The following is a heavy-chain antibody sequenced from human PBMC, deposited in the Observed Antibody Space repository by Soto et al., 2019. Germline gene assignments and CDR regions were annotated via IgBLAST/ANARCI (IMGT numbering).Heavy chain of an antibody. Sequence: KASETLSLTCTVSGGSISSGDYYWSGIRQPPGKGLEWIGYIYYSGTTYYNPSLKSRVTILVDPSKNHFSLKLSSVTAADTPVYSCACANYDIFPGYYWFEPWGQGTPVTVSS. CDR2: IYYSGTT. CDR3: ACANYDIFPGYYWFEP. V-gene: IGHV4-30-4*01. D-gene: IGHD3-9*01. J-gene: IGHJ5*02. CDR1: GGSISSGDYY.